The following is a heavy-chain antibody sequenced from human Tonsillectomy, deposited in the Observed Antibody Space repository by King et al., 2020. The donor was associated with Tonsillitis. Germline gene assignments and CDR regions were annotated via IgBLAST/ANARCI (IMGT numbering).Heavy chain of an antibody. CDR1: GVSVSSGDYY. CDR2: IYYSGTT. V-gene: IGHV4-30-4*01. J-gene: IGHJ6*02. D-gene: IGHD3-10*01. CDR3: ARLPLVWFGESGGMDV. Sequence: VQLQESGPGLVKPSQTLSLTCTVSGVSVSSGDYYWSWIRQPPGKGREWIAYIYYSGTTYYNPSPKSRLTISIDTTNNNFSLKLNSVTAADTAVYYCARLPLVWFGESGGMDVWGQGTTVTVSS.